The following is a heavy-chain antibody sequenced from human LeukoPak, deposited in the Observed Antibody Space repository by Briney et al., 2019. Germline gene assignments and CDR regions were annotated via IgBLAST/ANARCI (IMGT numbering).Heavy chain of an antibody. CDR1: GFTFSNYA. D-gene: IGHD2-15*01. CDR3: AKDKAAPGHCSGGACYSDY. J-gene: IGHJ4*02. Sequence: GGSLRLSCAASGFTFSNYAMSWVRQAPGKGLEWVSAIGDGGGSTYYADAVKGRFTISRDSSKNTLYLQMNSLRVEDTAVYYCAKDKAAPGHCSGGACYSDYWGQGTLVTVSS. CDR2: IGDGGGST. V-gene: IGHV3-23*01.